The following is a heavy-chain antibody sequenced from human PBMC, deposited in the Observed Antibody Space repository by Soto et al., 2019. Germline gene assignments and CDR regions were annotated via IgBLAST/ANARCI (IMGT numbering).Heavy chain of an antibody. D-gene: IGHD5-18*01. CDR2: IYYSGNT. CDR3: ARVTQPGGYSYGSPTPYYYYGMDV. V-gene: IGHV4-59*01. Sequence: PSETLSLTCTVSGGSISSYYWSWIRQPPGKGLEWIGYIYYSGNTNYNPSLKSRVTISVDTSKNQFSLKLSSVTAADTAVYYCARVTQPGGYSYGSPTPYYYYGMDVWGQGTTVTVSS. CDR1: GGSISSYY. J-gene: IGHJ6*02.